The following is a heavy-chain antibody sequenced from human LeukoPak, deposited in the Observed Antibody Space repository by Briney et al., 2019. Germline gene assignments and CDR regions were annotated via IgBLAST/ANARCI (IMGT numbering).Heavy chain of an antibody. J-gene: IGHJ4*02. CDR3: ARGDYSSHTL. Sequence: GGSPRLSCAASGFTFSSYWMHWVRHSPGKGLVWVSRIKTDGSDTYYADSVRGRFTISRDNAKNTLYLQMDSLRAEDTAVYFCARGDYSSHTLWGQGTLVTVSS. CDR1: GFTFSSYW. CDR2: IKTDGSDT. D-gene: IGHD4-11*01. V-gene: IGHV3-74*01.